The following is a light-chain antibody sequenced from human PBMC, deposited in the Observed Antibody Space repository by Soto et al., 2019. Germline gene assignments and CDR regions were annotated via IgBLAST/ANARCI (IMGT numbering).Light chain of an antibody. J-gene: IGLJ3*02. Sequence: QSALTQPRSVSGSPGQSVTISCLGSSGDVGGFDYVSWYQQHPGKAPKLLIYDVNQRPSGVPHRFSGSKSGNTAALTISGLLAEDEADYYCASYTSADTRVFGGGTKLTVL. CDR1: SGDVGGFDY. CDR2: DVN. V-gene: IGLV2-11*01. CDR3: ASYTSADTRV.